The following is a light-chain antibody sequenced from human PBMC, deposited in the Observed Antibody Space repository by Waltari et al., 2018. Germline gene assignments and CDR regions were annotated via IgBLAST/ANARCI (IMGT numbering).Light chain of an antibody. CDR3: MQGTDWPRWT. CDR2: KVS. J-gene: IGKJ1*01. CDR1: QSLVHSDGNTY. Sequence: DVVMTQSPLSLPVTLGQPATISCRSSQSLVHSDGNTYLSWFQQRPGQSPRRLIYKVSNRDAGVPDRVSGSGSGTGFTLKISRVEAEDVGVYYCMQGTDWPRWTFGQGTKVEIK. V-gene: IGKV2-30*02.